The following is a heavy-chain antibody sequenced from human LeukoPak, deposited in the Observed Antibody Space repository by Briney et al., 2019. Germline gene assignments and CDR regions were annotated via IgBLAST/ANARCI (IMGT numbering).Heavy chain of an antibody. CDR2: ISYDGSNK. Sequence: GRSLRLSCAASGFTFSSYGMHWVRQAPGKGLEWVAVISYDGSNKYYADSVKGRFTISRDNSKNTLYLQMNSLRAEDTAVYYCAKDPFKIQLWLGSGFDYWGQGTLVTVSS. J-gene: IGHJ4*02. V-gene: IGHV3-30*18. D-gene: IGHD5-18*01. CDR3: AKDPFKIQLWLGSGFDY. CDR1: GFTFSSYG.